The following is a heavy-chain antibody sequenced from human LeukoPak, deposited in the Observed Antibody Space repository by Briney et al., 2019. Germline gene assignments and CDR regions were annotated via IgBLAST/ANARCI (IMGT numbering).Heavy chain of an antibody. J-gene: IGHJ3*02. V-gene: IGHV4-59*01. D-gene: IGHD3-3*01. CDR2: IYYSGST. CDR1: GGSISSYY. Sequence: PSETLSLTCTVSGGSISSYYWSWLRQPPGKGLEGIGYIYYSGSTNYNPSLKSRVTISVDTSKNQFSLKLGSVTAADTAVYYCARTQQYYDFWSGYYRTDAFDIWGQGTMVTVSS. CDR3: ARTQQYYDFWSGYYRTDAFDI.